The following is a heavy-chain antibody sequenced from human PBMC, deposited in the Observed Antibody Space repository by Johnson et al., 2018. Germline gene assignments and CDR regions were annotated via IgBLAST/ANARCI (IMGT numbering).Heavy chain of an antibody. V-gene: IGHV3-30*18. CDR1: GFTFSSYG. CDR2: ISYDGSNK. Sequence: QVQLVQSGGGVVQPGRSLRLSCAASGFTFSSYGMHWVRQAPGKGLEWVAVISYDGSNKYYADSVKGRFTISKANSKNTLYLQMNSLRAEDTAVYYYAKDINYYGSSDDYYYYDMDVWGKGTTVTVSS. J-gene: IGHJ6*03. CDR3: AKDINYYGSSDDYYYYDMDV. D-gene: IGHD3-22*01.